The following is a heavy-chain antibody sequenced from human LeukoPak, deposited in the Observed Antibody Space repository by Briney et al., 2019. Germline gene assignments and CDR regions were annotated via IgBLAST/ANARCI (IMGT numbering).Heavy chain of an antibody. CDR3: ARGIVVPAATNWFDP. V-gene: IGHV4-34*01. J-gene: IGHJ5*02. D-gene: IGHD2-2*01. CDR1: GGSFSGYY. Sequence: PSETLSLTCAVYGGSFSGYYWSWLRQPPGKGLEWIGEINHSGSTNYNPSLKSRVTISVDTSKNQFSLKLSSVTAADTAVYYCARGIVVPAATNWFDPWGQGTLVTVSS. CDR2: INHSGST.